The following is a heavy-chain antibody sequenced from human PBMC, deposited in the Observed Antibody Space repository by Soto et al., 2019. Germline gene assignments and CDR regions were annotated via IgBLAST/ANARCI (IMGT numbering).Heavy chain of an antibody. CDR1: GYTFTNFY. V-gene: IGHV1-46*01. CDR3: AREATQSGYDSFDY. CDR2: INPSGDYT. Sequence: VASVKVSCKASGYTFTNFYIHWVRQAPGQGLEWMGIINPSGDYTNYAQKFQGRVAMTSDTSTSTVYMEMSSLRSEDRAVYYCAREATQSGYDSFDYWG. D-gene: IGHD5-12*01. J-gene: IGHJ4*01.